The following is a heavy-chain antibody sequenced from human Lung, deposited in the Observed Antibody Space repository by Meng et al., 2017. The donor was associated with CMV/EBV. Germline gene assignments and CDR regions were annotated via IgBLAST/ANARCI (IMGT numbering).Heavy chain of an antibody. Sequence: SVXVSXKASGGTSSSYVISWVRQAPGQGLEWMGGIIPILGRANYGQKFQARVTITADKSTSTAHMELSSLRSEDTAVYYCARSRVLSSSPSRPPPYGMDVWGQGXTVTVSS. D-gene: IGHD2-2*01. CDR2: IIPILGRA. CDR3: ARSRVLSSSPSRPPPYGMDV. CDR1: GGTSSSYV. V-gene: IGHV1-69*10. J-gene: IGHJ6*02.